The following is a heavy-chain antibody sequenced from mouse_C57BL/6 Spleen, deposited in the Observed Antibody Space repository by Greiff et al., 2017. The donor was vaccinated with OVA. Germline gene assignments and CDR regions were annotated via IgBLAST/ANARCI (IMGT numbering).Heavy chain of an antibody. CDR3: ARTLNTRVEAEFDY. Sequence: QVQLQQSGAELAKPGASVKLSCKASGYTFTSYWMHWVKQRPGQGLEWIGYINPSSGYTKYNQKFKDKATLTADKSSRPASMQLSRLTYEDSAVSYCARTLNTRVEAEFDYWGQGTTLTVSS. D-gene: IGHD1-1*01. V-gene: IGHV1-7*01. CDR1: GYTFTSYW. J-gene: IGHJ2*01. CDR2: INPSSGYT.